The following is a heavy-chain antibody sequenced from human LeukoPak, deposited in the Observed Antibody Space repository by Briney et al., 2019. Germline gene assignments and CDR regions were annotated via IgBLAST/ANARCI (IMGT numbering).Heavy chain of an antibody. CDR2: ISAYNGNT. Sequence: ASVKVSCKASGYTFTSYGISWVRQAPGQGLEWMGWISAYNGNTNYAQKLQGRVTMTTDTSTSTAYMELRSLRSDDTAVYYCARDNILTGIYGMDVWGQGTTVTVSS. CDR1: GYTFTSYG. CDR3: ARDNILTGIYGMDV. D-gene: IGHD3-9*01. V-gene: IGHV1-18*01. J-gene: IGHJ6*02.